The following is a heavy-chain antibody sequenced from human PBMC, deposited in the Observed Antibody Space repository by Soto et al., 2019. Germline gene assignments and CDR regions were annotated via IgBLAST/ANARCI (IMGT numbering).Heavy chain of an antibody. D-gene: IGHD4-4*01. J-gene: IGHJ6*02. Sequence: QVQLVQSGAEVKKPGASVKVSCKASGYTFTSYAMHWVRQAPGQRLEWMGWINAGNGNTKYSQKFQGRVTITRDTSASTAYMELSSLRSEDTAVYYCVRVQSKGADTNYRGYHYYGMDVWGQGTTVTVSS. CDR3: VRVQSKGADTNYRGYHYYGMDV. CDR1: GYTFTSYA. V-gene: IGHV1-3*01. CDR2: INAGNGNT.